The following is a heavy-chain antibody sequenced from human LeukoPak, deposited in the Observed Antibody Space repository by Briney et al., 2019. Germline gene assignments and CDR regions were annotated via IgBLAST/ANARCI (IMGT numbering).Heavy chain of an antibody. D-gene: IGHD3-10*01. J-gene: IGHJ4*02. CDR3: ARTHYGSGSYWFDY. Sequence: SETLSLTCTVSGGSLSIYYWSWIRQPPGKGLEWIGYIYYSGNTNYNPSLKSRVTISVDTSKSQFSLKLSSVAAADTAVYYCARTHYGSGSYWFDYWGQGTLVTVSS. CDR1: GGSLSIYY. V-gene: IGHV4-59*01. CDR2: IYYSGNT.